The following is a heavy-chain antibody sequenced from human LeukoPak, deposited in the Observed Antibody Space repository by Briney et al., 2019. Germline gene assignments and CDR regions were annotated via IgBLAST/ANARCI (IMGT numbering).Heavy chain of an antibody. J-gene: IGHJ5*02. CDR1: GGTFNSYA. Sequence: GASVKVSCKASGGTFNSYAISWVRQAPGQGLDWMGGIIPIFGTANYAQKFQGRVTITADESTSTAYMEVRSLRSEDTAVYYCARSPYCSSTSCYRWFDPWGQGTLVTVSS. CDR2: IIPIFGTA. V-gene: IGHV1-69*13. D-gene: IGHD2-2*01. CDR3: ARSPYCSSTSCYRWFDP.